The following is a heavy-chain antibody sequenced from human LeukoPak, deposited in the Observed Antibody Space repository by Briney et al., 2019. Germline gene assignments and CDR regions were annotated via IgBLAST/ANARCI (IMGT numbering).Heavy chain of an antibody. CDR2: ISWNSGSI. J-gene: IGHJ3*01. D-gene: IGHD2-8*01. CDR1: GFTFDDYA. CDR3: TCDLDRSDGL. Sequence: GGSLRLSCAASGFTFDDYAMHWVRQVPGKGLEWVSGISWNSGSIGYADSVRGRFTISRDNAKNSLYLQMNSLRAEDTALYYCTCDLDRSDGLWGQGTMVTVSS. V-gene: IGHV3-9*01.